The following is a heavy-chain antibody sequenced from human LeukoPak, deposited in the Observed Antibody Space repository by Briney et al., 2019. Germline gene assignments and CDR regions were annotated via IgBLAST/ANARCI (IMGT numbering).Heavy chain of an antibody. D-gene: IGHD5-18*01. J-gene: IGHJ5*02. Sequence: SETLCLTCTVSGGSISSGDDYWSWIRQPPGKGLEWIGYIYYSGSTYYNPSLKSRVTISVDTSKKKFSLKLTSVTAADTAVYYCARGRDTSWWFDPWGQGTLAIVSS. V-gene: IGHV4-30-4*01. CDR3: ARGRDTSWWFDP. CDR1: GGSISSGDDY. CDR2: IYYSGST.